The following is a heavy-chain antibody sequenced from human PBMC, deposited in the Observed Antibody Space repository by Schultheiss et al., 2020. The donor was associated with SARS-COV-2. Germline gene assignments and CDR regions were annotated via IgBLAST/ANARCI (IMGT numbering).Heavy chain of an antibody. CDR2: ISAYNGNT. V-gene: IGHV1-18*01. J-gene: IGHJ5*02. D-gene: IGHD2-8*01. CDR1: GYTFTSYG. CDR3: AREPLMMVYAIKGWFDP. Sequence: ASVKVSCKASGYTFTSYGISWVRQAPGQGLEWMGWISAYNGNTNYAQKFQGRVTITADESTSTAYMELSSLRSEDTAVYYCAREPLMMVYAIKGWFDPWGQGTLVTVSS.